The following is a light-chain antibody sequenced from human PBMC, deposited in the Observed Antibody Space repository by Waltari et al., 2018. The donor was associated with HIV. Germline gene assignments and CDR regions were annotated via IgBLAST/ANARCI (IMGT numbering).Light chain of an antibody. CDR2: YNI. CDR3: TTWDDSLNAVV. V-gene: IGLV1-44*01. Sequence: QSVLTQPPSASGTPGQRVTISCSGSSSNIARHGVNWYQQLPGTAPKLLTYYNIRRPAGVPDRFAGSKSGTSASLAISGLQSEDDADYFCTTWDDSLNAVVFGGGTKLTVL. CDR1: SSNIARHG. J-gene: IGLJ2*01.